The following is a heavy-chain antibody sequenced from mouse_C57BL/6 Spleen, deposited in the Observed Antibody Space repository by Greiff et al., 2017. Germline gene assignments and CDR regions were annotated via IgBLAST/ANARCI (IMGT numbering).Heavy chain of an antibody. CDR1: GYTFTSYW. Sequence: QVQLQQSGAELVRPGSSVKLSCKASGYTFTSYWMHWVKQRPIQGLEWIGNIDPSDSETHYNQKFKDKATLTVDKSSSTAYMQLSSLTSEDSAVYYCAMDSSGSFAYWGQGTLVTVSA. V-gene: IGHV1-52*01. D-gene: IGHD3-2*02. CDR2: IDPSDSET. J-gene: IGHJ3*01. CDR3: AMDSSGSFAY.